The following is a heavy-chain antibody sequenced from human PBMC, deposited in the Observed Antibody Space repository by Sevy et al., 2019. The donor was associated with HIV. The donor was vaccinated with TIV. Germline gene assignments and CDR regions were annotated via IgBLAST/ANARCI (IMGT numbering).Heavy chain of an antibody. D-gene: IGHD6-13*01. Sequence: ETLSLTCTVSGASIRDSSYYWAWIRQPPGKGLEWIGNIYSYGETYYNSSLKSRVTISVDTSKNQFSLSLTSVTASDTAIYFCARSMEQQLDAFDIWGQGTMVTVSS. CDR1: GASIRDSSYY. CDR3: ARSMEQQLDAFDI. J-gene: IGHJ3*02. CDR2: IYSYGET. V-gene: IGHV4-39*01.